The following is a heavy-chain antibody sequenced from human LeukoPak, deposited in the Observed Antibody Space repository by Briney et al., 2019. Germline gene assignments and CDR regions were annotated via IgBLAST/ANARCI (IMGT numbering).Heavy chain of an antibody. CDR3: ARGDYDFWSGYRFDY. Sequence: SETLSLTCTVSGGSISSYYWSWIRQPPGKGLEWIGYIYYSGSTNYNPSLKSRVTISADTSKNQFSLKLSSVTAADTAVYYCARGDYDFWSGYRFDYWGQGTLVTVSS. CDR1: GGSISSYY. CDR2: IYYSGST. D-gene: IGHD3-3*01. J-gene: IGHJ4*02. V-gene: IGHV4-59*08.